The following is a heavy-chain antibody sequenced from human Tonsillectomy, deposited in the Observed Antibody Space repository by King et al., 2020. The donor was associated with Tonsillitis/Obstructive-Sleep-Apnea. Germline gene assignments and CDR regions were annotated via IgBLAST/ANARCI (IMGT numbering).Heavy chain of an antibody. CDR3: VRGAGYRSGWFYYYYGMDV. CDR1: AFSFSSYS. V-gene: IGHV3-21*01. J-gene: IGHJ6*02. D-gene: IGHD6-19*01. Sequence: EVQLVESGGGLVKPGGSLRLSCAASAFSFSSYSMNWVRLAPGKGLEWVSSISSSSIYIYYADSVKGRFTISRDNAKNSLYLQMNSLRAEDTAVYYCVRGAGYRSGWFYYYYGMDVWGQGTTVTVSS. CDR2: ISSSSIYI.